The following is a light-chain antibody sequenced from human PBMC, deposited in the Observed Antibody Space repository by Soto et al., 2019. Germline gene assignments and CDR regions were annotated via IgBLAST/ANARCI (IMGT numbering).Light chain of an antibody. CDR2: GAS. CDR3: QQYNNWPPWT. Sequence: EIVMTQSPATLSVSPGKRVTLSCRASQSVSSDLAWYQQRPGQAPRLLIYGASTRATDIPARFSGSGSGTEFTLTISSLQSEDFAVYYCQQYNNWPPWTFGQGTKVEIK. CDR1: QSVSSD. V-gene: IGKV3-15*01. J-gene: IGKJ1*01.